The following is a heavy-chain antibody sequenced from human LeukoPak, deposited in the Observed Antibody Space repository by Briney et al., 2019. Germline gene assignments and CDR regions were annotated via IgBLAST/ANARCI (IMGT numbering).Heavy chain of an antibody. V-gene: IGHV3-53*01. CDR3: ARGHYYDSSGARPLDY. Sequence: GRCLRLFCAASGFTVSSNYMSCVRQAPGKGLEWVSVISNDGRPYYADSVKGRFTISRDNSKNTVYLQMSSLRAEDTAVYYCARGHYYDSSGARPLDYWGQGTLVTVSS. CDR1: GFTVSSNY. J-gene: IGHJ4*02. D-gene: IGHD3-22*01. CDR2: ISNDGRP.